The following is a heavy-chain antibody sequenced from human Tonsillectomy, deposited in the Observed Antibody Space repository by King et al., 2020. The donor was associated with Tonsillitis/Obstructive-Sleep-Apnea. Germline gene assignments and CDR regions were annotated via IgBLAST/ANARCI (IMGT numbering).Heavy chain of an antibody. CDR3: ASFAGASFSNWYFDV. D-gene: IGHD2-8*02. CDR2: IYPDASYT. CDR1: GYNFYGYW. Sequence: QLVQSGAEVKEAGESLKISCKGSGYNFYGYWSGWVRQIPGKGLEWMGIIYPDASYTSYSTSFQGQVNKSADKSISTASLQWSGLKASDTAIYYCASFAGASFSNWYFDVWGRGTLVTVSS. V-gene: IGHV5-51*01. J-gene: IGHJ2*01.